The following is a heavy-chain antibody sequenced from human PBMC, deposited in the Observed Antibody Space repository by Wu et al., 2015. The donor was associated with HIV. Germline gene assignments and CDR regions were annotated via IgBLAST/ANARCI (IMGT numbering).Heavy chain of an antibody. CDR1: GYTFTSYD. CDR2: MNYNSGNT. D-gene: IGHD3-10*01. J-gene: IGHJ5*02. CDR3: ARAPGDYSGSGSYYMADWFDP. Sequence: QVQLVQSGAEVKKPGASVKVSCKASGYTFTSYDINWVRQATGQGLEWMGWMNYNSGNTGHAQKFQGRVTMTRNTSITTAYMELSSLRSEDTAVYYCARAPGDYSGSGSYYMADWFDPVGPGNLVTVSS. V-gene: IGHV1-8*01.